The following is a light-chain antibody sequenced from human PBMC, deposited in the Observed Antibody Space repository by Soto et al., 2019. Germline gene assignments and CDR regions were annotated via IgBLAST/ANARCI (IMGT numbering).Light chain of an antibody. CDR1: QSVSSY. CDR3: QQRSNGPHFT. V-gene: IGKV3-11*01. J-gene: IGKJ3*01. CDR2: DAS. Sequence: EIVLTQSPATLSLSPGERATLSCRASQSVSSYLAWYQQKPGQAPRLLIYDASNRATGIPARFSGSGSGTDFTRTISSLEPEDFAVYYCQQRSNGPHFTFGPGTKVDIK.